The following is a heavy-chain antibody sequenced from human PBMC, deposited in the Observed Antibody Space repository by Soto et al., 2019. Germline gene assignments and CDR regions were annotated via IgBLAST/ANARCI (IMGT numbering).Heavy chain of an antibody. J-gene: IGHJ3*02. CDR1: GFTVSSNY. D-gene: IGHD2-15*01. V-gene: IGHV3-66*01. CDR2: IYSGGST. CDR3: ASPPLGYCSGGSCFAFDI. Sequence: EVQLVESGGGLVQPGGSLRLSCAASGFTVSSNYMSWVRQAPGKGLEWVSVIYSGGSTYYADSVKGRFTISRDNSKNTLYLQINSLRAEDTAVYYCASPPLGYCSGGSCFAFDIWGQGTMVTVSS.